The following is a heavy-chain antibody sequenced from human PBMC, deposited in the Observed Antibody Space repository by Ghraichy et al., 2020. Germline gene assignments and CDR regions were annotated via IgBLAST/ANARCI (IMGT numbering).Heavy chain of an antibody. CDR2: ISSSSSTI. Sequence: GGSLRLSCAASGFTFSSYSMNWVRQAPGKGLEWVSYISSSSSTIYYADSVKGRFTISRDNAKNSLYLQMNSLRDEDTAVYYCARVPVSSSWSYYFDYWGQGTLVTVSS. V-gene: IGHV3-48*02. CDR1: GFTFSSYS. CDR3: ARVPVSSSWSYYFDY. D-gene: IGHD6-13*01. J-gene: IGHJ4*02.